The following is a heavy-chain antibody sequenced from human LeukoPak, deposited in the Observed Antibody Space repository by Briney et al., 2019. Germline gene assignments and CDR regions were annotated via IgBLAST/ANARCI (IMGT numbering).Heavy chain of an antibody. D-gene: IGHD3-3*01. V-gene: IGHV3-7*01. CDR3: ARVPYDFWSGYHYYFDY. Sequence: GSLRLSCATSGFTFSSYAMSWVRQAPGKGLEWVANIKQDGSEKYYVDSVKGRFTISRDNAKNSLYLQMNSLRAEDTAVYYCARVPYDFWSGYHYYFDYWGQGTLVTVSS. CDR2: IKQDGSEK. J-gene: IGHJ4*02. CDR1: GFTFSSYA.